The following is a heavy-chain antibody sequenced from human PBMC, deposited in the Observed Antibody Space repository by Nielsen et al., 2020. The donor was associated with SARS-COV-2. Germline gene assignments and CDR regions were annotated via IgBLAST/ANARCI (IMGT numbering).Heavy chain of an antibody. D-gene: IGHD6-13*01. CDR3: ARERSWYEIDAFDI. CDR1: GGTFSSYT. J-gene: IGHJ3*02. V-gene: IGHV1-69*04. Sequence: SVKVSCKASGGTFSSYTISWVRQAPGQGLEWMGRIIPILGIANYAQKFQGRVTITADKSTSTAYMELSSLRSEDTAVYYCARERSWYEIDAFDIWGRGTMVTVSS. CDR2: IIPILGIA.